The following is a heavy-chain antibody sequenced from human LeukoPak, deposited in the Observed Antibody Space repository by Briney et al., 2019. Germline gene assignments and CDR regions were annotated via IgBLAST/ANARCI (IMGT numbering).Heavy chain of an antibody. D-gene: IGHD2-15*01. Sequence: PSETLSLTCTVSGGSISSSSYYWGWIRQPPGKGLEWIGSIYYSGSTYYNPSLKSRVTISVDTSKNQFSLKLSSVTAADTAVYYCARDLAGGGYDYWGQGTLVTVSS. CDR2: IYYSGST. J-gene: IGHJ4*02. CDR3: ARDLAGGGYDY. V-gene: IGHV4-39*07. CDR1: GGSISSSSYY.